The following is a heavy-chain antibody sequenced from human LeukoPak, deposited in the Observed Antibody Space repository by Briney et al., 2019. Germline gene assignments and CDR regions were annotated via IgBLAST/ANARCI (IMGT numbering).Heavy chain of an antibody. J-gene: IGHJ4*02. Sequence: SQTLSLTCTVSGGSISSGDYYWSWIRQPPGKGLEWIGYIYYSGSTYYNPSLKSRVTISVDTSKNQFSLKLSSVTAEDTAVYYCARLYGSYYGNYFDYWDQGTLVTVSS. CDR3: ARLYGSYYGNYFDY. CDR2: IYYSGST. D-gene: IGHD1-26*01. V-gene: IGHV4-30-4*08. CDR1: GGSISSGDYY.